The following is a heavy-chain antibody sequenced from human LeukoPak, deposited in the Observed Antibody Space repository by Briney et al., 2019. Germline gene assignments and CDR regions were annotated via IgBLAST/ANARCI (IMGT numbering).Heavy chain of an antibody. CDR1: GYTFTSYA. CDR2: INTNTGNP. Sequence: ASVKVSCKASGYTFTSYAMNWVRQAPGQGLEWMGWINTNTGNPTYAQGFTGRFVFSLDTSVSTAYLQISSLKAEDTAVYYCARRAPSIAAAGSWFDPWGQGTLVTVSS. CDR3: ARRAPSIAAAGSWFDP. J-gene: IGHJ5*02. D-gene: IGHD6-13*01. V-gene: IGHV7-4-1*02.